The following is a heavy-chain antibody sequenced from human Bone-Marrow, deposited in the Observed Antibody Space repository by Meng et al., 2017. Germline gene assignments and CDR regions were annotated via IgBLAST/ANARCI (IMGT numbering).Heavy chain of an antibody. CDR1: GFTFGDYA. V-gene: IGHV3-49*04. CDR2: IRSKAYGGTT. D-gene: IGHD3-3*01. J-gene: IGHJ4*02. CDR3: TREASTYYDFWSGYRYFDY. Sequence: GESLKISCTASGFTFGDYAMSWVRQAPGKGLEWVGFIRSKAYGGTTEYAASVKGRFTISRDDSKSIAYLQMNSLKTEDTAVYYCTREASTYYDFWSGYRYFDYWGQGTLVTVSS.